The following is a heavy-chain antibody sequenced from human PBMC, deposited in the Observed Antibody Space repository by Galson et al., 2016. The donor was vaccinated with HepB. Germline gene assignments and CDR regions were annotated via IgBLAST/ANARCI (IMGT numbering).Heavy chain of an antibody. CDR3: ARNHPPPYYYYFYMDL. CDR1: GGSISSSNW. J-gene: IGHJ6*03. Sequence: ETLSLTCAVSGGSISSSNWWTWVRQSPGKGLEWIGEIFRDGSTNYNPSLKSRLTISIDKSKNQFSLKLNSVTAADTAVYYCARNHPPPYYYYFYMDLWGNGTTVTVSS. V-gene: IGHV4-4*02. CDR2: IFRDGST.